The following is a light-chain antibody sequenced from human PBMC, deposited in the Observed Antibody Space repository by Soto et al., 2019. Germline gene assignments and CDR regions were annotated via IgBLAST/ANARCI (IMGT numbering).Light chain of an antibody. CDR2: DVS. CDR1: SSDVGGYNY. CDR3: SSYTRSSTLEVV. Sequence: QSALTQPASVSGSPGQSITISCTGTSSDVGGYNYVSWYQQHPGKAPKLMIYDVSNRPSGVSNRFSGSKSGNTASLTISGLQPGDEADYYCSSYTRSSTLEVVFGGGTQLTVL. J-gene: IGLJ2*01. V-gene: IGLV2-14*01.